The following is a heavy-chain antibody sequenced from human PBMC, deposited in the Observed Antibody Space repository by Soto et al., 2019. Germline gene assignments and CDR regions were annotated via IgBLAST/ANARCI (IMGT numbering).Heavy chain of an antibody. CDR2: ISYDGSNK. D-gene: IGHD5-12*01. V-gene: IGHV3-30-3*01. CDR1: GFTFSSYA. Sequence: HPGGSLRLSCAASGFTFSSYAMHWVRQAPGKGLEWVAVISYDGSNKYYADSVKGRFTISRDNSKNTLYLQMNSLRAEDTAVYYCARGKGAWPDIVATIWASYYYYYGMDVWGQGTTVTVSS. CDR3: ARGKGAWPDIVATIWASYYYYYGMDV. J-gene: IGHJ6*02.